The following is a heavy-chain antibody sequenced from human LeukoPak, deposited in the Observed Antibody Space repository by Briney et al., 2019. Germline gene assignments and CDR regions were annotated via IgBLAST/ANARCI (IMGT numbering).Heavy chain of an antibody. CDR1: GFSVSSNY. CDR2: IYSGGST. J-gene: IGHJ4*02. Sequence: GGSLRLSCAASGFSVSSNYMSWVRQAPGKGLEWVSVIYSGGSTYYADSVKGRFTISRDNSKNTLYLQMKSLRAEDTAVYYCASHSGSPRQFDYWGQGTLVTVSS. CDR3: ASHSGSPRQFDY. D-gene: IGHD1-26*01. V-gene: IGHV3-53*01.